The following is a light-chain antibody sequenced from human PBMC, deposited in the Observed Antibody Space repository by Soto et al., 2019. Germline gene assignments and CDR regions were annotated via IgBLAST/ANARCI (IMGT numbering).Light chain of an antibody. Sequence: EIVLTQSPGTLSLSPGERATLSCRASQSVSSSYLAWYQQKPGQAPRLLIYGASSRATGIPDRFSGSGSGTAFTLPISRLEHEDFVVYYCQQYGSSPPYTFGQGTKLEIK. J-gene: IGKJ2*01. CDR1: QSVSSSY. V-gene: IGKV3-20*01. CDR2: GAS. CDR3: QQYGSSPPYT.